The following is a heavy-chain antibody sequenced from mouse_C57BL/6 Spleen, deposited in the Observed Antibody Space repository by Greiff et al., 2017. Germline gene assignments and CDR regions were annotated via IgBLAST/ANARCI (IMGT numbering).Heavy chain of an antibody. Sequence: QVQLQQSGPELVKPGASVTISCKASGYAFSSSWMNWVKQRPGKGLEWIGRIYPGDGDTNYNGKFKGKATLTADKSSSTAYMQLSSLTSEDSAVYCCARAYYYGSSPDYWGQGTTLTVSS. CDR2: IYPGDGDT. D-gene: IGHD1-1*01. CDR3: ARAYYYGSSPDY. V-gene: IGHV1-82*01. J-gene: IGHJ2*01. CDR1: GYAFSSSW.